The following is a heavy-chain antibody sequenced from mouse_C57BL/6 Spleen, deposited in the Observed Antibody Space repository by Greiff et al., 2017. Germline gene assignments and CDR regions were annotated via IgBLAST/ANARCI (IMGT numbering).Heavy chain of an antibody. CDR2: INPGSGGT. J-gene: IGHJ2*01. CDR1: GYAFTNYL. V-gene: IGHV1-54*01. CDR3: ARKGLLRYYLDY. D-gene: IGHD3-2*02. Sequence: QVQLQQSGAELVRPGTSVKVSCKASGYAFTNYLIEWVKQRPGQGLEWIGVINPGSGGTNYNEKFKGKATLTADKSSSTDYMQLSSLTSEDSAVYFCARKGLLRYYLDYWGHGTTLTVSS.